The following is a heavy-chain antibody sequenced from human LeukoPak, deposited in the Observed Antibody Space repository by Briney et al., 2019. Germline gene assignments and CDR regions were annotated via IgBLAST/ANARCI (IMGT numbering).Heavy chain of an antibody. CDR1: GGSISSGGHY. D-gene: IGHD3-3*01. CDR3: ARAYYDFWSGYSIGD. J-gene: IGHJ4*02. V-gene: IGHV4-61*02. Sequence: SETLSLTCTVSGGSISSGGHYWSWIRQPAGKGLEYLGRISSTGSTNYNPSPKSRVTMSVDTSKNQFSLKLSSVTAADTAVYYCARAYYDFWSGYSIGDWGQGTLVTVSS. CDR2: ISSTGST.